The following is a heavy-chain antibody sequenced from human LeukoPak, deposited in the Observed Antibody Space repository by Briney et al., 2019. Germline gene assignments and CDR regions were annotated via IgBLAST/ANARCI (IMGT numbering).Heavy chain of an antibody. CDR2: ISSSSYT. Sequence: GGSLRLSCAASGFTFSDYYMSWIRQAPGKGLEWVSYISSSSYTNYADSVKGRFTISRDNAKNSLYLQMNSLRAEDTAVYYCARVHIAVAGPFDYWGQGTLVTVSS. V-gene: IGHV3-11*05. CDR3: ARVHIAVAGPFDY. CDR1: GFTFSDYY. D-gene: IGHD6-19*01. J-gene: IGHJ4*02.